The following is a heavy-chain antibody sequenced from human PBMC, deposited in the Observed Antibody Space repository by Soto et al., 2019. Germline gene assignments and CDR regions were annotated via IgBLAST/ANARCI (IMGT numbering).Heavy chain of an antibody. D-gene: IGHD6-13*01. J-gene: IGHJ5*02. Sequence: QLQLQESGSGLVKPSQTLSLTCAVSGGSISSGGYSWSWIRQPPGKGLEWIGYIYHSGSAYYYPSLKSRVIISVDGSKNQFSLKLSSVTAADTAVYYCARGAAAGQGWFDPWGQGTLVTVSS. CDR3: ARGAAAGQGWFDP. V-gene: IGHV4-30-2*01. CDR2: IYHSGSA. CDR1: GGSISSGGYS.